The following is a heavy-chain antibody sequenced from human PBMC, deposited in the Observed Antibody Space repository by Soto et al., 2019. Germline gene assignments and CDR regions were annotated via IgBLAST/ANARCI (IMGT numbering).Heavy chain of an antibody. CDR1: GGSISSNNW. D-gene: IGHD3-22*01. CDR3: ARDVRNYDNSGYYPGTFDY. Sequence: QVQLQESGPGLVKPSGTLSLTCAVSGGSISSNNWWSWVRQPPGKGLEWIGEIFHSGSTNYNPSLKSRVTISVDKSKNQFSLRLSSVTAADTAVYYCARDVRNYDNSGYYPGTFDYWGQGTLVTVSS. V-gene: IGHV4-4*02. CDR2: IFHSGST. J-gene: IGHJ4*02.